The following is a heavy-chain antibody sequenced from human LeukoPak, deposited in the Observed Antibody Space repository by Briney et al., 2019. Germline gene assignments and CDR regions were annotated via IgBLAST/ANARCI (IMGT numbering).Heavy chain of an antibody. Sequence: ASVKVSCKVSGYSFSELSIHWVRQTPGKGLEWMGGFHPEEDKIVHPQKFQGRVTMTEDTSTDTAYMELSSLRSEDTAVYYCAIFGGNPLNWFSPWGQGTLVIVSS. CDR3: AIFGGNPLNWFSP. V-gene: IGHV1-24*01. J-gene: IGHJ5*02. D-gene: IGHD4-23*01. CDR1: GYSFSELS. CDR2: FHPEEDKI.